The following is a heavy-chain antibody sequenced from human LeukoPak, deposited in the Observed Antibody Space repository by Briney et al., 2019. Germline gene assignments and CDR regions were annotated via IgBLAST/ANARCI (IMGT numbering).Heavy chain of an antibody. Sequence: PGGSLRVSCAASGFTFDDFGMSWVRQAPGKGLEWVSGINWNGGSTGYADSVKGRFTISRDNAKNSLYLQMNRLRAGDTALYYCARGGSLDWLSHFDYWGQGTLVTVSS. CDR2: INWNGGST. J-gene: IGHJ4*02. V-gene: IGHV3-20*04. D-gene: IGHD3-9*01. CDR1: GFTFDDFG. CDR3: ARGGSLDWLSHFDY.